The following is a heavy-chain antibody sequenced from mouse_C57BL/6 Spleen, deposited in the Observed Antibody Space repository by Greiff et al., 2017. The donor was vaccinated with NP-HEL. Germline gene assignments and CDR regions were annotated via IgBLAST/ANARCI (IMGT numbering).Heavy chain of an antibody. J-gene: IGHJ4*01. CDR1: GYAFTNYL. D-gene: IGHD2-3*01. V-gene: IGHV1-54*01. CDR3: ARDGSYAMDY. Sequence: VMLVESGAELVRPGTSVKVSCKASGYAFTNYLIEWVKQRPGQGLEWIGVINPGSGGTNYNEKFKGKATLTADKSSSTAYMQLSSLTSEDSAVYFCARDGSYAMDYWGQGTSVTVSS. CDR2: INPGSGGT.